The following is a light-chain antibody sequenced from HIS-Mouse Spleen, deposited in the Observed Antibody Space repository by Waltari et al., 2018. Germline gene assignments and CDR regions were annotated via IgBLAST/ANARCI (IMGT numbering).Light chain of an antibody. V-gene: IGLV2-14*01. Sequence: QSALTQPASVSGSPGQSITISCTGTSSHVGGYNYVSWYQQHPGKAPKLMIYGVSNRPSGVSNRFSGSKSGNTASLTISGLQAEDEADYYCSSYTSSSTYVVFGGGTKLTVL. CDR1: SSHVGGYNY. J-gene: IGLJ2*01. CDR3: SSYTSSSTYVV. CDR2: GVS.